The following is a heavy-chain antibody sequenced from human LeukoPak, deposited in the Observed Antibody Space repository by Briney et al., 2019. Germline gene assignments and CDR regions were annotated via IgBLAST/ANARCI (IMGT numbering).Heavy chain of an antibody. CDR3: ARRLPPPWCFDL. Sequence: SETLSLTCAVYGGSFSGYYWSWIRQPPGKGLEWIGYIYYSGSTNYNPSLKSRVTISIDTSKNQFSLKLSSVTAADTAVYYCARRLPPPWCFDLWGRGTLVTVSS. V-gene: IGHV4-34*11. J-gene: IGHJ2*01. CDR1: GGSFSGYY. CDR2: IYYSGST.